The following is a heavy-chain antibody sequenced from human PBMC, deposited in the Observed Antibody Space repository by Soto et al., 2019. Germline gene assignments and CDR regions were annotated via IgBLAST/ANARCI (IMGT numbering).Heavy chain of an antibody. CDR1: GVSISNSSYY. CDR2: IYYSGIT. CDR3: ARNGPN. Sequence: PSETLSLTCTVSGVSISNSSYYWGWIRRPPGKGLEWIGTIYYSGITYYNPSLKSRVTISVDTSKNQFSLKLTSVTAADTAVYYCARNGPNWGQATLVTVSS. V-gene: IGHV4-39*01. J-gene: IGHJ4*02.